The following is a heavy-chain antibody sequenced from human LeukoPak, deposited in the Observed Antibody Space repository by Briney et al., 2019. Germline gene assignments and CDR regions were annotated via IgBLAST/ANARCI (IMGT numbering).Heavy chain of an antibody. CDR1: GGSIGSYY. D-gene: IGHD3-10*01. CDR3: ASEKRITMVRGVTRNAFDI. J-gene: IGHJ3*02. Sequence: SETLSLTCTVSGGSIGSYYWSWIRQPPGKGLEWIGYIYYSGSTNYNPSLKSRVTISVDTSKNQFSLKLSSVTAADTAVYYCASEKRITMVRGVTRNAFDIWGQGTMVTVSS. V-gene: IGHV4-59*12. CDR2: IYYSGST.